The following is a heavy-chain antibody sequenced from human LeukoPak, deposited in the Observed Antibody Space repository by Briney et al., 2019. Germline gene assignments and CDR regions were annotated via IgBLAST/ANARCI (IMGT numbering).Heavy chain of an antibody. Sequence: GGSLRLSCATSGFTFSSYWMHWVRRAPGKGLVWVSRINGDGSSTTYVDSVMGRFTISRDNAKNTLYLQMNSVRAEDTAVYYCARGNIAAAGIHYWGQGTLVIVSS. CDR3: ARGNIAAAGIHY. J-gene: IGHJ4*02. CDR2: INGDGSST. V-gene: IGHV3-74*01. D-gene: IGHD6-13*01. CDR1: GFTFSSYW.